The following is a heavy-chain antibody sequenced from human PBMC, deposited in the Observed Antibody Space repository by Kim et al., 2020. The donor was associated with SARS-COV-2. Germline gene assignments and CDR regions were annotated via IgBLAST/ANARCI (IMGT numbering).Heavy chain of an antibody. CDR2: ISWNSGNI. J-gene: IGHJ6*02. CDR3: AKDAGRRYYFGMDV. Sequence: GGSLRLSCAASGFTFDDYAMHWVRQVPGKGLEWVSGISWNSGNIDYADSVKGRFTISRDNAKNSLYLQMNSLRPEDAALYYCAKDAGRRYYFGMDVWGQGTTVTLSS. CDR1: GFTFDDYA. V-gene: IGHV3-9*01.